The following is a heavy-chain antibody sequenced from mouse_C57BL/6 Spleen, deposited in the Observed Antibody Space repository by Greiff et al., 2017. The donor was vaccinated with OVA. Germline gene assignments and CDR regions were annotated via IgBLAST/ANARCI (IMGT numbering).Heavy chain of an antibody. CDR2: IYPGSGST. V-gene: IGHV1-55*01. J-gene: IGHJ2*01. CDR1: GYTFTSYW. Sequence: VQLQQPGAELVKPGASVKMSCKASGYTFTSYWITWVKQRPGQGLEWIGDIYPGSGSTNYNEKFKSKATLTVDTSSSTAYMQLSSLTSEDSAVYYCARGVRWYSNYDYWGQGTTLTVSS. CDR3: ARGVRWYSNYDY. D-gene: IGHD2-5*01.